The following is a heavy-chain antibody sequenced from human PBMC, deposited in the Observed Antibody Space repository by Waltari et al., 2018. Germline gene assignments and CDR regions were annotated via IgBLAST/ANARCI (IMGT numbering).Heavy chain of an antibody. CDR3: ARIVVVPASGYWYFDL. CDR2: IKQDGSEK. D-gene: IGHD2-2*01. V-gene: IGHV3-7*01. CDR1: GFTFSSYW. Sequence: EVQLVESGGGLVQPGGSLRLSCAASGFTFSSYWMSWVRQPPGKGLEWVANIKQDGSEKYYVDSVKGRFTISRDNAKNSLYLQMNSLRVEDTAVYYCARIVVVPASGYWYFDLWGRGTLVTVSS. J-gene: IGHJ2*01.